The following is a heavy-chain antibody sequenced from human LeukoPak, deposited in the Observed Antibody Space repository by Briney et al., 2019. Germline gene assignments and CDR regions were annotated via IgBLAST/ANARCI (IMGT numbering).Heavy chain of an antibody. V-gene: IGHV5-51*01. CDR3: ARHRTTGYSVSAFDM. CDR1: GYSFTSYL. Sequence: GESLKISCKGSGYSFTSYLIGWVRQMPGKGLAWMGFIYPDDSHTRYSPSFEGQVTISADKSINTAYLQWSRLRASDTAMYYCARHRTTGYSVSAFDMWGQVTLVTVSS. J-gene: IGHJ3*02. D-gene: IGHD5/OR15-5a*01. CDR2: IYPDDSHT.